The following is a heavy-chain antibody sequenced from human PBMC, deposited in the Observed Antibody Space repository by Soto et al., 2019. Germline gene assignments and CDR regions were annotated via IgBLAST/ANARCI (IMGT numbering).Heavy chain of an antibody. CDR2: IIPIFGTA. Sequence: QVQLVQSGAEVKKPGSSVKVSCKASGGTFSSYTISWVRQAPGQGLEWMGGIIPIFGTANYAQKFQGRVTITADEYMRAAYMELSNLRSEDTAVYYCARDQGNWFDPWGQGTLVTVSS. V-gene: IGHV1-69*12. J-gene: IGHJ5*02. CDR3: ARDQGNWFDP. CDR1: GGTFSSYT.